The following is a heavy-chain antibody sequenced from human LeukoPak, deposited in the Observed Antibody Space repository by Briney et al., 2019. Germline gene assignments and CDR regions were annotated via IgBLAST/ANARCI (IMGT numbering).Heavy chain of an antibody. CDR2: IFSSGST. CDR3: ARAPSLYYFGS. V-gene: IGHV4-59*01. CDR1: GGSISSYY. Sequence: SETLSLTCTVSGGSISSYYWSWIRQPPGKGLEWIGYIFSSGSTSYNPSLKSRVTISLDTSKNQFSLKVTSVTAADTAMYYCARAPSLYYFGSWGQGTLVTVSS. D-gene: IGHD2/OR15-2a*01. J-gene: IGHJ4*02.